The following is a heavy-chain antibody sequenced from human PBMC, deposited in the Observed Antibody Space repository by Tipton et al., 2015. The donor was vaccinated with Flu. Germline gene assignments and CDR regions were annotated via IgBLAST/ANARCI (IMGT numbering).Heavy chain of an antibody. D-gene: IGHD3-22*01. CDR2: IHYSGST. CDR1: GGSISSSSYY. Sequence: TLSLTSTVSGGSISSSSYYWGWFRPPPGKGLEWSGSIHYSGSTYYNPSLKGRVTISVDTSKNQFSLKLSSVTAADTAVYYCARRGIVVVRRSDAFDIWGQGTMVTVSS. CDR3: ARRGIVVVRRSDAFDI. V-gene: IGHV4-39*07. J-gene: IGHJ3*02.